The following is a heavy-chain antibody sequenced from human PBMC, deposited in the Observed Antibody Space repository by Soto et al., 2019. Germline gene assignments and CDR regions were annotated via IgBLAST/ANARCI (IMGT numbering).Heavy chain of an antibody. Sequence: QVQLVQSGAEVRKPGASVKVSCKTSGYDFLKFNMHWVRQAPGQGLEWMGVINPNGGYTRHAQKFQGRVVMTRDTSSKIFYMELSGLTSEDTAMYFCTRADSDVVILPYVRTLFDVWGQGALVTVSS. CDR3: TRADSDVVILPYVRTLFDV. D-gene: IGHD3-9*01. V-gene: IGHV1-46*01. CDR1: GYDFLKFN. CDR2: INPNGGYT. J-gene: IGHJ4*02.